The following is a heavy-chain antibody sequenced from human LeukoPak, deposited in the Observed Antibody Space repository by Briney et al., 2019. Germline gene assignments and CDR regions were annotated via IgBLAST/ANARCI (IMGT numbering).Heavy chain of an antibody. CDR1: GGSFSGYY. D-gene: IGHD6-13*01. J-gene: IGHJ5*02. V-gene: IGHV4-34*01. Sequence: PSETLSLTCAVYGGSFSGYYWSWIRQPPGEGLEWIGEINHSGSTNYNPSLKSRVTISVDTSKNQFSLKLSSVTAADTAVYYCARARIAAAGISWFDPWGQGTLVTVSS. CDR2: INHSGST. CDR3: ARARIAAAGISWFDP.